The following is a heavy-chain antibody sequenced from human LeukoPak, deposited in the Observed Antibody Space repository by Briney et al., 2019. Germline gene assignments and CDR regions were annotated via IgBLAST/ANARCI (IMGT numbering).Heavy chain of an antibody. CDR2: ISSSSSYI. Sequence: GGSLRLSCAASGFTFSSYSMNWVRQAPGKGLEWVSSISSSSSYIYYADSVKGRFTISRDNSKNTLYLQMNSLRAEDTAVYYCAKDQYYDFWSGYPDAFDIWGQGTMVTVSS. CDR3: AKDQYYDFWSGYPDAFDI. V-gene: IGHV3-21*04. J-gene: IGHJ3*02. CDR1: GFTFSSYS. D-gene: IGHD3-3*01.